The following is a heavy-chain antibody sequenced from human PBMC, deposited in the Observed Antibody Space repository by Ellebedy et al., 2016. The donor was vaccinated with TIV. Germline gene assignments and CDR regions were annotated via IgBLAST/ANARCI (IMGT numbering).Heavy chain of an antibody. CDR3: AKRAREYSTSSYMYYFDY. J-gene: IGHJ4*02. Sequence: ASVKVSCKASGVTFRNYAFRWVRQAPGQGLEWMGAIIPMSTTTKYAQQFQGRVTISADESTNTAYLELTSLRSEDTALYYCAKRAREYSTSSYMYYFDYWGQGTLVTVSS. CDR1: GVTFRNYA. CDR2: IIPMSTTT. D-gene: IGHD6-6*01. V-gene: IGHV1-69*13.